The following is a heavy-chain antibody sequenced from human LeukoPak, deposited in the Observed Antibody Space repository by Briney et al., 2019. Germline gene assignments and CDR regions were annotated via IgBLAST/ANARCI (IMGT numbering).Heavy chain of an antibody. CDR1: GFTFRNYA. V-gene: IGHV3-23*01. CDR2: ISGNGDST. Sequence: GGSLGLSCGASGFTFRNYALSWVRQAPGKGLEWVSAISGNGDSTYYADSVKGRFVISRVNSKNTLYLQINSLRAEDTAVYYCATYFYGSSGYFYVEYFQHWGQGTLVTVSS. CDR3: ATYFYGSSGYFYVEYFQH. J-gene: IGHJ1*01. D-gene: IGHD3-22*01.